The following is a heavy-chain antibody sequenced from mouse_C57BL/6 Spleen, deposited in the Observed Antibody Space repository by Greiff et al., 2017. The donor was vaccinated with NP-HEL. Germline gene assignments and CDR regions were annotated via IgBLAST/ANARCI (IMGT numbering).Heavy chain of an antibody. D-gene: IGHD3-2*02. CDR1: GYAFSSYW. Sequence: VHLVESGAELVKPGASVKISCKASGYAFSSYWMNWVKQRPGKGLEWIGQIYPGDGDTNYNGKFKGKATLTADKSSSTAYMQLSSLTSEDSAVYFCARERDSSGYMDYWGQGTTLTVSS. V-gene: IGHV1-80*01. J-gene: IGHJ2*01. CDR3: ARERDSSGYMDY. CDR2: IYPGDGDT.